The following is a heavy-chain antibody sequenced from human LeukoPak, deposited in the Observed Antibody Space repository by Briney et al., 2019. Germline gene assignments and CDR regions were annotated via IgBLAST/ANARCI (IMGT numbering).Heavy chain of an antibody. J-gene: IGHJ6*03. V-gene: IGHV3-7*01. CDR2: IKQDGSEK. Sequence: PGGSLRLSCAASGFTFSNYWLTWVRQAPGKGLEWVANIKQDGSEKHYVDSVKGRFTISRDSAKRSLYLQMNSLRAEDTAVFYCARGVDYHYYYYMDFWGKGTTVTVSS. CDR3: ARGVDYHYYYYMDF. CDR1: GFTFSNYW.